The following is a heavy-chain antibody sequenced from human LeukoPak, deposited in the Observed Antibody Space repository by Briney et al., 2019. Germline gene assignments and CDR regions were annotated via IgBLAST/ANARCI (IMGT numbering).Heavy chain of an antibody. J-gene: IGHJ4*02. CDR2: ISSSSSYI. D-gene: IGHD1-1*01. Sequence: GGSLRLSCAASGFTFSSYSMNWVRQAPGKGLEWVSSISSSSSYIYYADSVKGRFTISRDNAKNSLYLQMNSQRAEDTAVYYCAREGNDDDAFDYWGQGTLVTVSS. V-gene: IGHV3-21*01. CDR1: GFTFSSYS. CDR3: AREGNDDDAFDY.